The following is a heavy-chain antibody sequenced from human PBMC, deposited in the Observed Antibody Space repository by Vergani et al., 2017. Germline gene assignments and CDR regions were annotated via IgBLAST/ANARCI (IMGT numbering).Heavy chain of an antibody. CDR2: VFHSGST. V-gene: IGHV4-38-2*01. Sequence: QVQLQESGPGLVKPSETLSLTCVVSGFSISSGYYWAWIRQPPGKGLEWIGNVFHSGSTDYNPSLKSRVTISVDKSKNQFSLKLSSVTAADTAVYYCARVVAAEYFDYWGQGTLVTVSS. J-gene: IGHJ4*02. CDR1: GFSISSGYY. D-gene: IGHD6-13*01. CDR3: ARVVAAEYFDY.